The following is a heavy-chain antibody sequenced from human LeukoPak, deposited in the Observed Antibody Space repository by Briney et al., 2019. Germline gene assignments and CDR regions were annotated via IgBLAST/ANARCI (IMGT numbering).Heavy chain of an antibody. CDR3: ARYISMVRGVIFPWDS. D-gene: IGHD3-10*01. Sequence: PSETLSLTCAVSGGSISSSNWWSWVRQPPGKGLEWIGEIYHSGSTNYNPSLKTRVTISVDTSKSQLSLKLNSVTAADTAVYYCARYISMVRGVIFPWDSWGQGTLVTVSS. CDR2: IYHSGST. V-gene: IGHV4-4*02. J-gene: IGHJ4*02. CDR1: GGSISSSNW.